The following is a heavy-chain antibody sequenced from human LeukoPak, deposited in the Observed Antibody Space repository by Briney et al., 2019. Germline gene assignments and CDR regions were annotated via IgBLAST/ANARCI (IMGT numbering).Heavy chain of an antibody. CDR1: GFTFSSYG. CDR3: AGDVYYDSSGLDY. J-gene: IGHJ4*02. D-gene: IGHD3-22*01. Sequence: GGSLRLSCAASGFTFSSYGMHWVRQAPGKGLERVAVISYDGSNKYYADSVKGRFTISRDNSKNTLYLQMNSLRAEDTAVYYCAGDVYYDSSGLDYWGQGTLVTVSS. CDR2: ISYDGSNK. V-gene: IGHV3-30*03.